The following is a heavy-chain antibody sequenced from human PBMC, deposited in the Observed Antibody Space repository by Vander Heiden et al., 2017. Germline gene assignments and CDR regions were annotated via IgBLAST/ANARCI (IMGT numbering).Heavy chain of an antibody. CDR3: TRDGAYRFGYELDH. Sequence: QVQLVQSGAAVKEPGASVKVSCKTSGYSFKDCAMHWVRQAPGQRPEWMGWIKGDSGNTKYSQNFQGRVTITRDTSASTVYMELSSLTSEDTAVYYCTRDGAYRFGYELDHWGQGTLVIVAS. CDR1: GYSFKDCA. J-gene: IGHJ5*02. D-gene: IGHD5-18*01. V-gene: IGHV1-3*01. CDR2: IKGDSGNT.